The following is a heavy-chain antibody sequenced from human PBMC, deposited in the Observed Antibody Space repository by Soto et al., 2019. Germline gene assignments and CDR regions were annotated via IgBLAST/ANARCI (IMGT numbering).Heavy chain of an antibody. CDR1: GYTFTRHY. Sequence: GASVKVSCKASGYTFTRHYIHWVRQAPGQGLEWIGIINPTGGSTTYAQNFQGRVTLTRDTSASTVYMELSSLRFEDTAVYYCARKAPYSSGWYDTFDIWGQGTMVTVSS. V-gene: IGHV1-46*01. CDR2: INPTGGST. D-gene: IGHD6-19*01. CDR3: ARKAPYSSGWYDTFDI. J-gene: IGHJ3*02.